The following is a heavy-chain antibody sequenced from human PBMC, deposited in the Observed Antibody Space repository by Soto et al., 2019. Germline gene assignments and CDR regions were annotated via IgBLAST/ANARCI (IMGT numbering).Heavy chain of an antibody. CDR1: GGSISSRNW. CDR3: ASGDFSHFDS. CDR2: IFHTGST. J-gene: IGHJ4*02. D-gene: IGHD4-17*01. V-gene: IGHV4-4*02. Sequence: PSETLSLTCAVSGGSISSRNWWSWVRQPPGKGLEWIGQIFHTGSTDYNPSLKSRVTISLDKPKNQISLRVTSVTAADTALYYCASGDFSHFDSWGQGXLVTVSS.